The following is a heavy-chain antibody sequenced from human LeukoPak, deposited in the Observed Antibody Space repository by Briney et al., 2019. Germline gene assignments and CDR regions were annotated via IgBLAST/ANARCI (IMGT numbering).Heavy chain of an antibody. CDR1: GGSFSGYY. D-gene: IGHD3-3*02. J-gene: IGHJ6*02. CDR3: VRELDDLYYYGMDV. V-gene: IGHV4-34*01. Sequence: SETLSLTCAVYGGSFSGYYWSWIRQPPGKGLEWIGEINHNGSTNYNPSLKSRVTISVDTSKNQFSLKLSSVTAADTAVYYCVRELDDLYYYGMDVWGQGTTVTVSS. CDR2: INHNGST.